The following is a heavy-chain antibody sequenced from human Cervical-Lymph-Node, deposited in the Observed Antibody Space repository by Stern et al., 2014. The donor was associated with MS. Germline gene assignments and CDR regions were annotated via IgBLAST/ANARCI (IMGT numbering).Heavy chain of an antibody. J-gene: IGHJ4*02. CDR1: GFTFSSYD. V-gene: IGHV3-33*01. CDR3: ARDHYEPRY. CDR2: IWNDGSNK. Sequence: QVQLEESGGGVVQPGRSLRLSCAASGFTFSSYDMHWVRQAPGKGLEWGAVIWNDGSNKYYADSVKGRFTISRDNSKNTLYLQMNSLRAEDTAVYYCARDHYEPRYWGQGTLVTVSS. D-gene: IGHD3-16*01.